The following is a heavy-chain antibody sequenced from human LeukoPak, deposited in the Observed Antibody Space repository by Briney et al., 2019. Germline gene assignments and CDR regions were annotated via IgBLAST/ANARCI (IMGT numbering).Heavy chain of an antibody. CDR1: GFSFSAYG. V-gene: IGHV3-30*02. J-gene: IGHJ4*02. CDR3: ARDLLGLPHKYFDS. CDR2: IWYDGSNK. D-gene: IGHD3-16*01. Sequence: GGSLRLSCAASGFSFSAYGMHWVRQAPGKGLEWVAYIWYDGSNKEYANFVKGRFTISRDTSKSTVNLQMNSLRPEDTAVYYCARDLLGLPHKYFDSRGQGTLVTVSS.